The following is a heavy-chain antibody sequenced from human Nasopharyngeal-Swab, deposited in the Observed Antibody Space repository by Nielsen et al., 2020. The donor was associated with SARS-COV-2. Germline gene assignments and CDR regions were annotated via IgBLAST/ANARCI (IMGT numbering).Heavy chain of an antibody. J-gene: IGHJ6*02. D-gene: IGHD6-19*01. CDR3: TKDSGWLATF. CDR2: IARSGTTT. V-gene: IGHV3-23*01. Sequence: GGSLRLSCAASGFTFSNSDMSWVRQAPGKGLEWVSGIARSGTTTYYADSVKGRFTISRDNSKNTLYLQMKSLRAEDTALYYCTKDSGWLATFWGQGTAVTVSS. CDR1: GFTFSNSD.